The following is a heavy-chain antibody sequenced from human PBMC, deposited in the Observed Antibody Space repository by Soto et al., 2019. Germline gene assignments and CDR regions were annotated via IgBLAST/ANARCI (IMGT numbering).Heavy chain of an antibody. J-gene: IGHJ5*01. CDR1: GISIICYY. V-gene: IGHV4-59*12. Sequence: PSETLCFTCTVSGISIICYYWTWIRQSPERDLEWIGYIHYSGSANYNPSLNSRLTMPVDRSKSQFPMKLPSVAAADTAVYSGARGVGGIGHNWFDPWGQGTRVTVSS. D-gene: IGHD3-16*01. CDR2: IHYSGSA. CDR3: ARGVGGIGHNWFDP.